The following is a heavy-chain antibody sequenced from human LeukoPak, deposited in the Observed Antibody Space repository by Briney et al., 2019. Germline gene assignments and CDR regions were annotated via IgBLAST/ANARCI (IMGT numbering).Heavy chain of an antibody. Sequence: ASVKVSCKASGYTFTSYDINSVRQATGQGLEWMGWMNPNSGNTGYAQKFQGRVTMTRNTSISTAYMELSSLRSEDTAVYYCARARAAAGIDFDHWGQGTLVTVSS. CDR2: MNPNSGNT. CDR1: GYTFTSYD. D-gene: IGHD6-13*01. V-gene: IGHV1-8*01. CDR3: ARARAAAGIDFDH. J-gene: IGHJ4*02.